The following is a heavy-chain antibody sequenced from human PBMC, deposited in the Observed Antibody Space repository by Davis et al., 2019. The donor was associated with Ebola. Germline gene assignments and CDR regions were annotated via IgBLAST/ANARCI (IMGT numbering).Heavy chain of an antibody. CDR2: INHSGST. CDR3: ASGPHYYGMDV. V-gene: IGHV4-34*01. Sequence: SETLSLTCTVSGGSISSYYWSWIRQPPGKGLEWIGEINHSGSTNYNPSLKSRVTISVDTSKNQFSLKLSSVTAADTAVYYCASGPHYYGMDVWGQGTTVTVSS. J-gene: IGHJ6*02. CDR1: GGSISSYY.